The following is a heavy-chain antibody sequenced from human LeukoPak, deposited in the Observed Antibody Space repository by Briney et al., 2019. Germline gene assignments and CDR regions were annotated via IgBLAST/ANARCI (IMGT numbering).Heavy chain of an antibody. V-gene: IGHV3-21*01. CDR1: GFTFSSYS. D-gene: IGHD1-26*01. CDR3: ARVSVGATREVDY. CDR2: ISSSSSYI. Sequence: GGSLRLSCAASGFTFSSYSMNWVRRAPGKGLEWVSSISSSSSYIYYADSVKGRFTISRDNAKNSLYLQMNSLRAEDTAVYYCARVSVGATREVDYWGQGTLVTVSS. J-gene: IGHJ4*02.